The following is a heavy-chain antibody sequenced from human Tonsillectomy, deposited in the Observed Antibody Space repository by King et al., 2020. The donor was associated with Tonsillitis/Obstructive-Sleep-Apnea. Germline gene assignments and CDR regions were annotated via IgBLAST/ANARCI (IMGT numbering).Heavy chain of an antibody. CDR3: TLGGYDYVWGSYRLPYYMDV. CDR1: GFTFSNAW. V-gene: IGHV3-15*01. CDR2: IKSKTDGGTT. Sequence: VQLVESGGGLVKPGGSLRLSCAASGFTFSNAWMSWVRQAPGKGLEWVGRIKSKTDGGTTDYAAPVKGRCTISRDYSKNTLYLQMNSLKTEDTAVYYCTLGGYDYVWGSYRLPYYMDVWGKGTTVTVSS. J-gene: IGHJ6*03. D-gene: IGHD3-16*02.